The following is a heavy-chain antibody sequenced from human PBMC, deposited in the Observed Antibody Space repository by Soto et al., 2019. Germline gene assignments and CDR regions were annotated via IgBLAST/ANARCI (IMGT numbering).Heavy chain of an antibody. CDR1: GFTFSSYG. D-gene: IGHD4-17*01. V-gene: IGHV3-30*18. CDR3: ANSYGDYVVGAFDI. CDR2: ISYDGSNK. J-gene: IGHJ3*02. Sequence: QVQLVESGGGVAQPGRSLRLSCAASGFTFSSYGMHWVRQAPGKGLEWVAVISYDGSNKYYADSVKGRFTISRDNSKNTLYLQMNSLRAEDTAVYYCANSYGDYVVGAFDIWGQGTMVTVSS.